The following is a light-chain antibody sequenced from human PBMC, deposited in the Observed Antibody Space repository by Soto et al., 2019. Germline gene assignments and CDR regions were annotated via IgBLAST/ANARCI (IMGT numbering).Light chain of an antibody. V-gene: IGKV3-15*01. CDR1: QSINSN. CDR3: QRLNSYPRT. Sequence: VMRLSPATISVYAKGVATGGCPASQSINSNLAWYQQRPGQAPRLLIYGASTRATGIPARFSGSGSGTDYALTISCLQPEYFATYFCQRLNSYPRTVGAGTKVDIK. CDR2: GAS. J-gene: IGKJ3*01.